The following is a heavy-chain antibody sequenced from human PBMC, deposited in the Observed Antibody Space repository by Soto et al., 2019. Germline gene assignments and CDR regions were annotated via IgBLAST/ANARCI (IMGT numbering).Heavy chain of an antibody. J-gene: IGHJ4*01. D-gene: IGHD2-2*01. CDR1: GFTFSRYA. CDR3: ARDIVVISAAHSEY. CDR2: ITSSSSTI. Sequence: EVQLVESGGGLVQPGGSVRLSCAASGFTFSRYAMNWVRQAPGKGLEWVSFITSSSSTIYYADSVRGRFTISRDNAKNSLYLQMNSLRAEDTAIYYCARDIVVISAAHSEYWGQGTLVTVSS. V-gene: IGHV3-48*01.